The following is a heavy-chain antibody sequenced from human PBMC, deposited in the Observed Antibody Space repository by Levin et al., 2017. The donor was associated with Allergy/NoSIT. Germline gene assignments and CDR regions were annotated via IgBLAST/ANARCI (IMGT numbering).Heavy chain of an antibody. CDR3: ARVDWNGYHADY. CDR1: GASISSYY. J-gene: IGHJ4*02. V-gene: IGHV4-59*12. Sequence: PSETLSLTCTVSGASISSYYWSWIRQPPGKGLEWIGYIYYSGSTKYNPPLKSRVTMSVDTSKNQFSLNLKSVTAADTAVYYCARVDWNGYHADYWGQGTQVIVSS. D-gene: IGHD3-3*01. CDR2: IYYSGST.